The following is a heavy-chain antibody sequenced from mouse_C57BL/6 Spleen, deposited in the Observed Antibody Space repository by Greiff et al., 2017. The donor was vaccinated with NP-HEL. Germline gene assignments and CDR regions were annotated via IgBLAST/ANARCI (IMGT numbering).Heavy chain of an antibody. CDR2: IYPGSGST. CDR3: ARDYDYDGVYWYFDV. J-gene: IGHJ1*03. CDR1: GYTFTSYW. D-gene: IGHD2-4*01. Sequence: VQLQQPGAELVKPGASVKMSCKASGYTFTSYWITWVKQRPGQGLEWIGDIYPGSGSTNYNEKFKSKARLTVDTSSSTAYMQLSSLTSEDSAVYYCARDYDYDGVYWYFDVWGTGTTVTVSS. V-gene: IGHV1-55*01.